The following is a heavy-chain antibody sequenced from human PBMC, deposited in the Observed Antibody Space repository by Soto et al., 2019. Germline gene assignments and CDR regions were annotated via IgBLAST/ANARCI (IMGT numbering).Heavy chain of an antibody. CDR3: ARGRAYYYDSSGYYYFDY. Sequence: ASVKVSCKASGYTFTGYYMHWVRQAPGQGLEWMGWINPNSGGTNYAQKFQGWVTMTRDTSISTAYMELSRLRSDDTAVYYCARGRAYYYDSSGYYYFDYWGQGTLVTVSS. CDR2: INPNSGGT. V-gene: IGHV1-2*04. D-gene: IGHD3-22*01. J-gene: IGHJ4*02. CDR1: GYTFTGYY.